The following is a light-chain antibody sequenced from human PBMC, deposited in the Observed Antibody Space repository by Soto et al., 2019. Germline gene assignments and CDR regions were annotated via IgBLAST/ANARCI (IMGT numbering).Light chain of an antibody. Sequence: EIVMTQSPATLSVSPGERATLSCRASQSVSSNLAWYQQKPGQAPRLLIYGASTRAPGTPARFSGSGSGTEFTLYISSLQSEDFAVYYCQQYNNWPPYTFGQGTKVEIK. CDR2: GAS. V-gene: IGKV3-15*01. CDR1: QSVSSN. J-gene: IGKJ2*01. CDR3: QQYNNWPPYT.